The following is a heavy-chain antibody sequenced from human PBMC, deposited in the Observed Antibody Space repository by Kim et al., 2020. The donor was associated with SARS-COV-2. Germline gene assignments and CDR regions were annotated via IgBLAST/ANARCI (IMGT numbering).Heavy chain of an antibody. CDR3: ARARRSPDFDY. V-gene: IGHV4-31*03. D-gene: IGHD6-6*01. CDR1: GGSISSGGYY. Sequence: SETLSLTCTVSGGSISSGGYYWSWIRQHPGKGLEWIGYIFYSGSTYYNPSLKSRVTISVDTSKNQFSLKLSSVTAADTAVYYCARARRSPDFDYWGQGTLVTVSS. J-gene: IGHJ4*02. CDR2: IFYSGST.